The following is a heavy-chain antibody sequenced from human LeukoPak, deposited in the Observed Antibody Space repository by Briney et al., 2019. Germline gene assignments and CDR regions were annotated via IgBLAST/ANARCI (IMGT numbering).Heavy chain of an antibody. Sequence: GGSLRLSCVASGFTFSSYSMNWVRQAPGKGLEWVSYISSSSSTIYYADSVKGRFTISRDSAKNSLYLQMNSLRAEDTAVYYCARDRAAGWFDPWGQGTPVTVSS. CDR1: GFTFSSYS. CDR2: ISSSSSTI. D-gene: IGHD6-13*01. CDR3: ARDRAAGWFDP. V-gene: IGHV3-48*01. J-gene: IGHJ5*02.